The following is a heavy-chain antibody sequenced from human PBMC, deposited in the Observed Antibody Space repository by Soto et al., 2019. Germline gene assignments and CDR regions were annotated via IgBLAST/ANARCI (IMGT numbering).Heavy chain of an antibody. D-gene: IGHD6-6*01. V-gene: IGHV4-31*03. J-gene: IGHJ6*02. Sequence: QVQLQESGPGLVKPSQTLSLTCTVSGGSISSGGYYWSWIRQHPGKGLEWIGYIYYSGSTYYNPSLKRRVTISVDTSNNQSSLKLSSVTAADTAVYYCAREGIAARPHGMDVWGQGTTVTVSS. CDR1: GGSISSGGYY. CDR3: AREGIAARPHGMDV. CDR2: IYYSGST.